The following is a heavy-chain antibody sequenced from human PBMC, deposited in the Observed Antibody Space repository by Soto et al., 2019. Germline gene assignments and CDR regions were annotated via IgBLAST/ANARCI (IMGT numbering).Heavy chain of an antibody. V-gene: IGHV4-30-2*06. CDR2: IYHSGST. CDR1: GCWISSGGYA. CDR3: PTSNFDWLVWFDP. D-gene: IGHD3-9*01. Sequence: SEALPLTCAIWGCWISSGGYAWSWVRESTGVGVEWIGYIYHSGSTYYNPSLKSRVTISVDRSKNQFSLKLSSVTAADTAVSYRPTSNFDWLVWFDPWEQVTVVTVSS. J-gene: IGHJ5*02.